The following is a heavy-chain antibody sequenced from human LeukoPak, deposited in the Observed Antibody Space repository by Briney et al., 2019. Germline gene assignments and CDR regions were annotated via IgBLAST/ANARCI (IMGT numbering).Heavy chain of an antibody. CDR2: INHSGST. V-gene: IGHV4-34*01. CDR3: ARGGVATIRGYWFDP. J-gene: IGHJ5*02. Sequence: PSETLSLTCAVYGGSFSGYYWSWIRQPPGKGLEWIGEINHSGSTNYNPSLKSRVTISVDTSKNQFSLKLSSVTAADTAVYHCARGGVATIRGYWFDPWGQGTLVTVSS. CDR1: GGSFSGYY. D-gene: IGHD5-12*01.